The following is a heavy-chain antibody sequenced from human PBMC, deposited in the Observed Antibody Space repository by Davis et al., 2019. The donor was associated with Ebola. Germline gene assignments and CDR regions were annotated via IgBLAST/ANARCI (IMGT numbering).Heavy chain of an antibody. Sequence: AASVKVSCKASGYTFTSYAMHWVRQAPGQRLEWMGWINAGNGNTKYSQKFQGRLTMTTDTSTSTAYMELRSLRSDDTAVYYCAREKLGTVDYWGQGTLVTVSS. V-gene: IGHV1-3*01. CDR1: GYTFTSYA. CDR2: INAGNGNT. CDR3: AREKLGTVDY. J-gene: IGHJ4*02. D-gene: IGHD7-27*01.